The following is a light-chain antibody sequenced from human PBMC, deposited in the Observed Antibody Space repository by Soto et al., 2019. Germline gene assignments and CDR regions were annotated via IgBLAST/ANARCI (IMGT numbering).Light chain of an antibody. Sequence: EIVLTQSPATLSLSPGERATLSCRASQSLSSYLAWYQQKPGQAPRLLIYDASNRAAGIPVRFRGSGSGADFTLTISSLEPEDFALYYCQQRYNWPLTFGGGTKVEIK. CDR3: QQRYNWPLT. CDR1: QSLSSY. J-gene: IGKJ4*01. V-gene: IGKV3-11*01. CDR2: DAS.